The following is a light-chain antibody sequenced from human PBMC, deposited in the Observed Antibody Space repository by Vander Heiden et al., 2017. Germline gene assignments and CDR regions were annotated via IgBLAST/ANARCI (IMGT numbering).Light chain of an antibody. Sequence: SYALTPPPSVPVSPGQTARITCSGDALQKQYAYWYQQKPGQAPGLVIYKDSERPSGIPERFSGSSSGTTVTLTISGVQAEDEADYYCQSADSSGTYVVFGGGTKLTVL. V-gene: IGLV3-25*03. CDR3: QSADSSGTYVV. J-gene: IGLJ2*01. CDR1: ALQKQY. CDR2: KDS.